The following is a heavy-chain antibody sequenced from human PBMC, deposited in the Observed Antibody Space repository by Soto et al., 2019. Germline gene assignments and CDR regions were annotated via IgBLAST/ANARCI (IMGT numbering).Heavy chain of an antibody. V-gene: IGHV3-7*01. CDR1: GFTFTTSW. CDR2: LKQDGNEK. Sequence: EVQLVESGGGLVQPGGSLRLSCAASGFTFTTSWRTWVRQAPVKGLEWVANLKQDGNEKYYVDSVKGRFTISRDIAKNSLYLQMNRLSAEAKDVYHCERSLGWRAAFDMWGHGTIVTDSS. D-gene: IGHD6-19*01. J-gene: IGHJ3*02. CDR3: ERSLGWRAAFDM.